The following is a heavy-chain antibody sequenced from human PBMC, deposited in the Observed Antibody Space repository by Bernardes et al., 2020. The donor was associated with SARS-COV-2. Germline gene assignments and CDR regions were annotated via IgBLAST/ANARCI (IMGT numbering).Heavy chain of an antibody. D-gene: IGHD3-22*01. CDR3: AKGDYYDNSGYDY. Sequence: GGSLRLSCAASGFTFSSYAMSWVRQAPGKGLEWVSAISGTGGSTHYADSVKGRFTISRDNSKNTLYLQMNSLRAEDTAVYYCAKGDYYDNSGYDYWGQGTLVTVSS. CDR1: GFTFSSYA. J-gene: IGHJ4*02. V-gene: IGHV3-23*01. CDR2: ISGTGGST.